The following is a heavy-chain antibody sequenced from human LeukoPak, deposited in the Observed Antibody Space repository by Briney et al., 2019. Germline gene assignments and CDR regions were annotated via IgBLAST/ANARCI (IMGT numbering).Heavy chain of an antibody. J-gene: IGHJ4*02. CDR1: GGTFSSYA. CDR3: ARAKDDILTSGYFDY. D-gene: IGHD3-9*01. CDR2: IIPIFGTA. V-gene: IGHV1-69*06. Sequence: ASVKVSCKASGGTFSSYAISWVRQAPGQGLEWMGGIIPIFGTANYAQKFQGRVTITADKSTSTAYMELSSLRSEDTAVYYCARAKDDILTSGYFDYWGQGTLVTVSS.